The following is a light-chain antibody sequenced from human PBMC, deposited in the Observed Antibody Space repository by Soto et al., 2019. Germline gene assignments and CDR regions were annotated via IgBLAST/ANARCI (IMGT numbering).Light chain of an antibody. CDR2: DAS. V-gene: IGKV1-5*01. Sequence: DIQMTQSPSTLSASVGDRVTITCRASQSISSWLAWYQQKPGKAPKLLIYDASSLDSGVPSRFSGSGSRTEFTLTITSLQPDDFATYYCQQYDSYPLTFGGGTRVEIK. J-gene: IGKJ4*01. CDR3: QQYDSYPLT. CDR1: QSISSW.